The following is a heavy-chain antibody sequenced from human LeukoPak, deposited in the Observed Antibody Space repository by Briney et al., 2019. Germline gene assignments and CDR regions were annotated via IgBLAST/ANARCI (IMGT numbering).Heavy chain of an antibody. CDR1: GSTFTSST. J-gene: IGHJ5*02. D-gene: IGHD3-22*01. V-gene: IGHV1-58*02. CDR2: IGVGSGNT. CDR3: AAEGTYYYDGSAAKNWFDP. Sequence: SVKVSCKASGSTFTSSTMQWVRQARGQRLEWIGWIGVGSGNTVYVEKFQERVTITRDMSTSTAYMELSSLRSEDTAVYYCAAEGTYYYDGSAAKNWFDPWGQGTLVTVSS.